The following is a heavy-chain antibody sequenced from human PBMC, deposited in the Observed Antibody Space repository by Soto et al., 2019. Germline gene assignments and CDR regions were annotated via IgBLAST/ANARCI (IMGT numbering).Heavy chain of an antibody. D-gene: IGHD4-17*01. V-gene: IGHV4-31*03. CDR1: GGSMSSSSYY. CDR3: ARVSGEIDP. J-gene: IGHJ5*02. CDR2: IYYSGST. Sequence: SETLSLSCTVSGGSMSSSSYYWGWIRQPPGKGLEWIGYIYYSGSTYYNPSLKSRVTISVDTSKNQFSLKLSSVTAADTAVYYCARVSGEIDPWGQGTLVTVSS.